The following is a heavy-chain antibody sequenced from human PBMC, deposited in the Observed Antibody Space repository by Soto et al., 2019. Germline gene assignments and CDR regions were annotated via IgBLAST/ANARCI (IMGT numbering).Heavy chain of an antibody. D-gene: IGHD2-21*02. Sequence: EVQLLESGGGVAQRGGTLKLSCDASGLRFSAYVMGWVRQSPGKGLECIAVISNNGDTTYYAESVKGRFTVSRDNSKNTLYLQMNSLTAEDSAVYYCMTPVLNEILVVPGAGDHNPDLHVWGQGAKVTVSS. V-gene: IGHV3-23*01. CDR3: MTPVLNEILVVPGAGDHNPDLHV. CDR1: GLRFSAYV. CDR2: ISNNGDTT. J-gene: IGHJ6*02.